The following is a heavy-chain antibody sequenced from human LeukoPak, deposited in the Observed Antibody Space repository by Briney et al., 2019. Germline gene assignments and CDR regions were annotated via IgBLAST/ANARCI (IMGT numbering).Heavy chain of an antibody. V-gene: IGHV1-8*02. CDR2: MNPNSGNT. D-gene: IGHD6-13*01. J-gene: IGHJ4*02. CDR3: AREGSSSRDFDY. Sequence: ASVKVSCKASGYSFTNYDINWVRQATGQGLEWMGWMNPNSGNTGYAQKFQGRVTMTRNTSISTAYMELSSLRSEDTAVYYCAREGSSSRDFDYWGQGTLVTVSS. CDR1: GYSFTNYD.